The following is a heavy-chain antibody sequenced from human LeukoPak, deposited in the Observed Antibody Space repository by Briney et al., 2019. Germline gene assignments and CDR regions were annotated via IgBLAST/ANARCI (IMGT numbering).Heavy chain of an antibody. D-gene: IGHD2-15*01. J-gene: IGHJ4*02. CDR2: ISGSGGST. CDR1: GFTFSSYA. CDR3: AKRGYCSGGSCRPASAPFDY. V-gene: IGHV3-23*01. Sequence: GGSLRLFCAASGFTFSSYAMSWVRQAPGPGLEWVSAISGSGGSTYYADSVKGRFTISRDNSKNTLYLQMNSLRAEDTAVYYCAKRGYCSGGSCRPASAPFDYWGQGTLVTVSS.